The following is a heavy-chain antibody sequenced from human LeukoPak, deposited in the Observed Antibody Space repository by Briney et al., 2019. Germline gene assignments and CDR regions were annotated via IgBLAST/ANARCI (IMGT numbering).Heavy chain of an antibody. Sequence: GGSLRVSCVASGFDFSSYGMDWVRQAPGKGLEWVSYISSNSRTVNYADSVKGRFTISRDNAKNSLYLQMDSLRAEDTAVYYCARGGAARPDYWGQGTLVTVSS. V-gene: IGHV3-48*01. J-gene: IGHJ4*02. D-gene: IGHD6-6*01. CDR1: GFDFSSYG. CDR3: ARGGAARPDY. CDR2: ISSNSRTV.